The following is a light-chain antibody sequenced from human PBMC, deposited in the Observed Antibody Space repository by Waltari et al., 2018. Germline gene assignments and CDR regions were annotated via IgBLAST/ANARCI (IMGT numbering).Light chain of an antibody. J-gene: IGKJ2*01. CDR2: DAS. Sequence: LTQSPVTLSLSPGGRATLSCRASQSISSFLAWYQQKPGQAPRLLIYDASNRATGIPARFTGSGSGTDFTLTITGLEPDDSGVYYCQQRSDWPSITFGQGTKLEIK. CDR3: QQRSDWPSIT. CDR1: QSISSF. V-gene: IGKV3-11*01.